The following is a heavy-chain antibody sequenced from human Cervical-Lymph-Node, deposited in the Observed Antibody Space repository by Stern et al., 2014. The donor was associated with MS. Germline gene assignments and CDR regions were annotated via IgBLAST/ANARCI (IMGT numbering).Heavy chain of an antibody. D-gene: IGHD3-10*01. CDR2: IIPVFGTT. CDR1: GGTFSSYG. J-gene: IGHJ5*01. CDR3: ARELGFVQFPRFDP. V-gene: IGHV1-69*12. Sequence: QDQLVQSGAEVKKTGSSVKVSCKASGGTFSSYGISWVRQAPGQGLEWMGGIIPVFGTTNYAQKFQGRITITADESTSTGYMELSSLRSDDTAVYYCARELGFVQFPRFDPWGQGTLVTVSS.